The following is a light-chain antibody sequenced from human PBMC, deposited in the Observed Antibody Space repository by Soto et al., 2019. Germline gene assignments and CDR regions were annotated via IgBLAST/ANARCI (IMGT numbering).Light chain of an antibody. CDR2: VAS. CDR1: QSVSSSY. V-gene: IGKV3D-20*02. J-gene: IGKJ3*01. Sequence: EIVLMQSPGTLSLSPGERSTLSCRASQSVSSSYLALYQQKPGQAPGLLIYVASSRATGIPDRFSGSGSGTDLTITIRKLDHEDFDVCYCRQRNQSPSTTFGPGTQVDMK. CDR3: RQRNQSPSTT.